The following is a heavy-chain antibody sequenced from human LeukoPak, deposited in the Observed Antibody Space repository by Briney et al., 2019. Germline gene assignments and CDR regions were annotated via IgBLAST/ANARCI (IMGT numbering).Heavy chain of an antibody. CDR3: AREQVVVGRGYYGMDV. CDR1: GFTFSSYA. CDR2: MYSGGST. J-gene: IGHJ6*02. V-gene: IGHV3-66*01. Sequence: GGCLRLSCAASGFTFSSYAMSWVRQAPGKGLEWVSVMYSGGSTFYGDSVKGRFTISRDNSMNTLYLQMNSLRVDDTAVYYCAREQVVVGRGYYGMDVWGQGTTVTVSS. D-gene: IGHD2-2*01.